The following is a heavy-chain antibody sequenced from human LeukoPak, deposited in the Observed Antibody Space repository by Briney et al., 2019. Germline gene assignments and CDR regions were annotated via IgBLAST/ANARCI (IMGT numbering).Heavy chain of an antibody. V-gene: IGHV3-30*05. Sequence: GGSLRLSCEGSRFNFGSYGMHWFRQAPGKGLEWVAVIPYDGTLTYYADSVGGRFTISRDNSKNTLYLQLNSLRIDDTGVYYCARQTRGLGPDYWGQGTPVIVSS. J-gene: IGHJ4*02. CDR2: IPYDGTLT. D-gene: IGHD6-19*01. CDR3: ARQTRGLGPDY. CDR1: RFNFGSYG.